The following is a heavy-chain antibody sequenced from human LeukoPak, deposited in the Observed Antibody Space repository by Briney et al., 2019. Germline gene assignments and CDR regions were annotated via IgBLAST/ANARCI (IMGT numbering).Heavy chain of an antibody. CDR3: VRQFDY. CDR2: LYSSGST. CDR1: RGSTSGSSHY. V-gene: IGHV4-39*01. J-gene: IGHJ4*02. Sequence: PSETLSLTCTVSRGSTSGSSHYSVWIRQSPGKGLEWIGNLYSSGSTYYNPSLQSRVTIPVETSKNHFSLRLTSLTASDTAVYYCVRQFDYCGERILVTVSS.